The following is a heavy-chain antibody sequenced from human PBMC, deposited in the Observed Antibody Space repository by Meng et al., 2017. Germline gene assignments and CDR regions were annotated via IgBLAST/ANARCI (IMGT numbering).Heavy chain of an antibody. V-gene: IGHV3-33*01. J-gene: IGHJ4*02. CDR2: IWYDGSNK. Sequence: QVQRWGSGGGVVQPGRSLRLTCAASGFTFSSYGMHWVRQAPGKGLEWVAAIWYDGSNKYYAGSVKGRFTISRDNSKNTLYLQMNSLRAEDTAVYYCARSSGYLDYWGQGTLVTVSS. CDR1: GFTFSSYG. CDR3: ARSSGYLDY. D-gene: IGHD6-19*01.